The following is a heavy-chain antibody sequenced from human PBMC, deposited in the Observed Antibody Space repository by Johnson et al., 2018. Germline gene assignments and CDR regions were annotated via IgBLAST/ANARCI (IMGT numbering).Heavy chain of an antibody. V-gene: IGHV3-30-3*01. Sequence: VQLVESGGGVVQPGRSLRLSCAASGFTFSSYAMYWVRQAPGKGLEWVAVISYDGNNEHYADSVKGRFSISRDDSKNTLYLQMSSRGVEETGVYYWARDLGAFDIWGQGTMVTVSS. CDR2: ISYDGNNE. CDR1: GFTFSSYA. CDR3: ARDLGAFDI. J-gene: IGHJ3*02.